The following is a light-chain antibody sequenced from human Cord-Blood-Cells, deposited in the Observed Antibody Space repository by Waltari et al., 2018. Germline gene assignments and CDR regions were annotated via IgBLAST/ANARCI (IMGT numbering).Light chain of an antibody. V-gene: IGLV2-8*01. Sequence: QSALTQPPSASGSPGQSVTISCTGTSSDVGGYNYVSWYQQHPGKAPKLMIYEVSKRPSGVPYRFSGSKSGKTASLTVSWLQAEDESDYCCDSSAGSNDGVCGGGTKLTVL. CDR3: DSSAGSNDGV. J-gene: IGLJ2*01. CDR2: EVS. CDR1: SSDVGGYNY.